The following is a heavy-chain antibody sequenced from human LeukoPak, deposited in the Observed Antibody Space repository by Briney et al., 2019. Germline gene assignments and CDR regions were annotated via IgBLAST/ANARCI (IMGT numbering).Heavy chain of an antibody. CDR2: ISWNSGSL. J-gene: IGHJ4*02. CDR3: AKGSCSSASLYITDY. Sequence: PGRSLRLSCAASGFTFDDYAMHWVRQAPGKGLEWVSGISWNSGSLGYADSVKGRFTISRDNAKNSLDLQMSSLRAEDTGLYYCAKGSCSSASLYITDYWGQRGLVTVSS. CDR1: GFTFDDYA. V-gene: IGHV3-9*01. D-gene: IGHD2-2*01.